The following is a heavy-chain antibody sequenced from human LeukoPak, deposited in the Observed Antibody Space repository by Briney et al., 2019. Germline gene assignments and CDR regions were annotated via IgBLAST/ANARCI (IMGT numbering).Heavy chain of an antibody. CDR1: GFTFSSYW. V-gene: IGHV3-74*01. J-gene: IGHJ4*02. CDR3: ARGIFDYGDHYFDY. CDR2: INSDGSST. Sequence: PGGSLRLSCAASGFTFSSYWMHWVRQAPGKGLVWVSRINSDGSSTSYADSVKGRFTISRDNAKNTLHLQMNSLRAEDTAVYYCARGIFDYGDHYFDYWGQGTLVTVSS. D-gene: IGHD4-17*01.